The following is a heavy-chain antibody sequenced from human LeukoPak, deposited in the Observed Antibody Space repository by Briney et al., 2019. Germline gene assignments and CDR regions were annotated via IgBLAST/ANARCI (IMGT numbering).Heavy chain of an antibody. V-gene: IGHV1-46*01. CDR2: INPSGGST. Sequence: RASVKVSFKASGYTFTIYYMHWVRQAPGQGLEGMGIINPSGGSTSYTQKFQGRVTITRDTSTSTVYMELSSLRSEDTAVYYCARGGTAMAPADYWYFDLWGRGTLVTVSS. CDR3: ARGGTAMAPADYWYFDL. D-gene: IGHD5-18*01. J-gene: IGHJ2*01. CDR1: GYTFTIYY.